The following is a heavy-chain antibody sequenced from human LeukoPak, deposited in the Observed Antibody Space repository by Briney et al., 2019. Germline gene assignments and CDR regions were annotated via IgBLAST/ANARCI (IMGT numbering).Heavy chain of an antibody. CDR2: ISGGGTA. CDR3: AKAYTSGWYNFDY. D-gene: IGHD6-13*01. Sequence: GGSPRLSCAASGFTFSDYDMTWVRQAPGKGLEWVSSISGGGTASYADSVRGRFTVSRDNSKNTLYLQLNSLRVEDTAVYYCAKAYTSGWYNFDYWGQGTLVTVSS. CDR1: GFTFSDYD. J-gene: IGHJ4*02. V-gene: IGHV3-23*01.